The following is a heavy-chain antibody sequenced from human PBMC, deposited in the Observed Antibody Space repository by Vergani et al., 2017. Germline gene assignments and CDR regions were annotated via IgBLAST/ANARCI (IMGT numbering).Heavy chain of an antibody. CDR1: GYTFTSYG. J-gene: IGHJ6*03. CDR2: ISAYNGNT. CDR3: ARAYDSSGYYYYYYYYMDV. D-gene: IGHD3-22*01. Sequence: QVQLVQSGAEVKKPGASVKVSCKASGYTFTSYGISWVRQAPGQGLEWMGWISAYNGNTNYAQKLQGRVTMTTDTSTSTADMELRSLRSDDTAVYYCARAYDSSGYYYYYYYYMDVWGKGTTVTVSS. V-gene: IGHV1-18*01.